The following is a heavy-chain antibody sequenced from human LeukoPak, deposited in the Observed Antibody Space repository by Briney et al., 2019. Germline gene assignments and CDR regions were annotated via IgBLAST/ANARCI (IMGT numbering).Heavy chain of an antibody. CDR1: GFSLGDYW. CDR2: INEAGTMK. CDR3: ARDEPGYGEFLLY. V-gene: IGHV3-7*01. D-gene: IGHD3-10*01. J-gene: IGHJ4*02. Sequence: GGPLRLPCASSGFSLGDYWMSWVRQAPGKGLEWVANINEAGTMKSVADSVKGRFTISRDNTKNSLYLEMNSLRAEDTAVYYCARDEPGYGEFLLYWGQGTLLTVSS.